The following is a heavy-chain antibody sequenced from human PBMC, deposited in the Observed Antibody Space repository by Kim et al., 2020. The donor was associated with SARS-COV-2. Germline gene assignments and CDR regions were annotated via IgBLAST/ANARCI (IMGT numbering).Heavy chain of an antibody. CDR3: ARARARGIAVAGITSVLDY. V-gene: IGHV1-3*01. D-gene: IGHD6-19*01. Sequence: KFQGRVTITRDTSASTAYMELSSLRSEDTAVYYCARARARGIAVAGITSVLDYWGQGTLVTVSS. J-gene: IGHJ4*02.